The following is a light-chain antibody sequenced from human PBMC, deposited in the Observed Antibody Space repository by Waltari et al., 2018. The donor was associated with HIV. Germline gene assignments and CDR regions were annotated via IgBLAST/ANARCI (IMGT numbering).Light chain of an antibody. CDR1: SRDVGGYDY. Sequence: QSALTQPPSASGSPGQSVTISCTGTSRDVGGYDYVSGYQQHPGKAPKLIIYEVNKRPSGVPDRFSGSKSGNTASLTVSGLQSEDEADYYCSSYAGSNNLGVFGGGTKLTVL. V-gene: IGLV2-8*01. CDR2: EVN. J-gene: IGLJ2*01. CDR3: SSYAGSNNLGV.